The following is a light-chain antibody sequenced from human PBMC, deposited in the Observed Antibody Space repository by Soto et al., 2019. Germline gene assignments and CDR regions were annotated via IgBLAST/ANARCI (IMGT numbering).Light chain of an antibody. J-gene: IGKJ4*01. CDR1: QSVSSNY. Sequence: EIVLTQSPGTLSLSPGERATLSCRASQSVSSNYLAWYQQRPGQAPRLLIYGASSTDTGIPDRFSGSGSGADFTLTISRMEPEDFAVYYCQQYGSSPILAFGGGTNVEIK. V-gene: IGKV3-20*01. CDR3: QQYGSSPILA. CDR2: GAS.